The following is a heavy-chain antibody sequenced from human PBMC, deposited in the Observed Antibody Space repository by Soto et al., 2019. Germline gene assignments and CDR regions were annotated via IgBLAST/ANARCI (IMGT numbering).Heavy chain of an antibody. CDR2: ISAYNGNT. Sequence: GASVKVSCKASGYTFTSYGISWVRQAPGQGLEWMGWISAYNGNTNYAQKLQGRVTMTTDTSTSTAYMELRSLRSDDTAVYYCARDGGCSSTSCYLPEDWFDPWGQGTLVTVSS. J-gene: IGHJ5*02. D-gene: IGHD2-2*01. CDR3: ARDGGCSSTSCYLPEDWFDP. CDR1: GYTFTSYG. V-gene: IGHV1-18*01.